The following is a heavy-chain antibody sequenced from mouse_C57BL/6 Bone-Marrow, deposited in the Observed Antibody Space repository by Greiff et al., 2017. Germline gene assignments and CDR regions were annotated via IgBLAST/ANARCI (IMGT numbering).Heavy chain of an antibody. J-gene: IGHJ2*01. Sequence: QVQLQQPGAELVMPGASVKLSCKASGYTFTSYWMHWVKQRPGQGLEWIGEIDPSDSYTNYNQKFKGQSTLTVDKSSSTAYMQLSSLTSEDSAVYYGARELNWDGNYFDYWGQGTTLTVSS. CDR1: GYTFTSYW. V-gene: IGHV1-69*01. D-gene: IGHD4-1*01. CDR3: ARELNWDGNYFDY. CDR2: IDPSDSYT.